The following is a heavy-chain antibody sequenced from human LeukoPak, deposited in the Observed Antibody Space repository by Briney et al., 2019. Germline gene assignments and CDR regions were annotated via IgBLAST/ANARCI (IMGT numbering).Heavy chain of an antibody. J-gene: IGHJ6*03. Sequence: SGTLSLTCTVSGGSISSYYWSWIRQPPGKGLEWIGYIYYSGSTNYNPSLKSRVTISVDTSKNQFSLKLSSVTAADTAVYYCARDTPKETYYDFWSGYQGYYYMDVWGKGTTVTVSS. CDR1: GGSISSYY. V-gene: IGHV4-59*01. D-gene: IGHD3-3*01. CDR3: ARDTPKETYYDFWSGYQGYYYMDV. CDR2: IYYSGST.